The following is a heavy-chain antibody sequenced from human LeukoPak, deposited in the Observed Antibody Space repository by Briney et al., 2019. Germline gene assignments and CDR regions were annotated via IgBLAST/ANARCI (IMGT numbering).Heavy chain of an antibody. J-gene: IGHJ4*02. CDR2: ISYDGSNK. CDR3: ASSSWNGVGLDY. Sequence: GRPLRLSCAASGFTFSSYAMHWVRQAPGKGLEWVAVISYDGSNKYYADSVKGRFTISRDNSKNTLYLQMNSLRAEDTAVYYCASSSWNGVGLDYWGQGTLVTVSS. D-gene: IGHD1-1*01. CDR1: GFTFSSYA. V-gene: IGHV3-30*04.